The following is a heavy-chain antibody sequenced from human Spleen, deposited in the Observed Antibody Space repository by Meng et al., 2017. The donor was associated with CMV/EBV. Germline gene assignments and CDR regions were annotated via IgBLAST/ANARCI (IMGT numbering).Heavy chain of an antibody. CDR2: ISYDGNNK. J-gene: IGHJ4*02. Sequence: SRCTFSNYAMHWVRQAPGKGLEWVAVISYDGNNKYYADFVEDRFTISRDDSKNMVYLQMNSLTTEDTAVYYCARDLGERWGSTGYFDYWGQGTLVTVSS. V-gene: IGHV3-30-3*01. CDR3: ARDLGERWGSTGYFDY. D-gene: IGHD5-24*01. CDR1: RCTFSNYA.